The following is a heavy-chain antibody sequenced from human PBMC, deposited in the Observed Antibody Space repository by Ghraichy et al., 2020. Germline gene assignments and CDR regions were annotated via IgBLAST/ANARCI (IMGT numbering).Heavy chain of an antibody. CDR3: VRMPPRQGVGGDKFGDDTN. Sequence: SQTLSLTCSVSGASVSSSIYYWGWIRQPPGKGLEWIGSIYKTGSTYYNPSLKSRGTISVDTSKNQFSLRLTSVTAADTAVDYCVRMPPRQGVGGDKFGDDTNWGQGTLVTVSS. CDR1: GASVSSSIYY. D-gene: IGHD2-21*02. V-gene: IGHV4-39*01. CDR2: IYKTGST. J-gene: IGHJ4*02.